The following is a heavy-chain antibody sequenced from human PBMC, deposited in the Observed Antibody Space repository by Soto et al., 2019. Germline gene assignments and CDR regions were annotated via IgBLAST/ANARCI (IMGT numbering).Heavy chain of an antibody. D-gene: IGHD4-4*01. J-gene: IGHJ5*02. CDR2: IIPILGIA. V-gene: IGHV1-69*08. CDR1: GGTFSSYT. CDR3: AREHRGYSNYDDGFDP. Sequence: QVQLVQSGAEVKKPGSSVKVSCKASGGTFSSYTISWVRQAPGQGLEWMGRIIPILGIANYAQKFQGRVTITADKSTSTAYMELSSLRSEDTAVYYCAREHRGYSNYDDGFDPWGQGTLVTVSS.